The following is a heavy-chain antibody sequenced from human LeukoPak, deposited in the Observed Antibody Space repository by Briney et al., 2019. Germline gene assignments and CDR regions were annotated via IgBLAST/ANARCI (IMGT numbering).Heavy chain of an antibody. CDR1: GGSISSYY. J-gene: IGHJ4*02. CDR2: IYYSGST. CDR3: ARGGSAYYYDSSGVYSFDY. V-gene: IGHV4-59*01. Sequence: SETLSLTCTVSGGSISSYYWTWIRQPPGKGLEWIGYIYYSGSTNYNPSLKSRVTISVDTSKNQFSLKLSSVTAADTAVYYCARGGSAYYYDSSGVYSFDYWGQGTLVTVSS. D-gene: IGHD3-22*01.